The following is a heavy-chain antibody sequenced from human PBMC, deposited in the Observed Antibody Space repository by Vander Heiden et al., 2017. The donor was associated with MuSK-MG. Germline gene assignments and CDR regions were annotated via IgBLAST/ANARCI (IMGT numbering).Heavy chain of an antibody. D-gene: IGHD1-26*01. Sequence: QVQLVASGGGVVQPGRSLRLSCAASGFTFSSYCMHWVRQAPGKGLEWVAVIWYDGSNKYYADSVKGRFTISRDNSKNTLYLQMNSLGAEDTAVYYCARDDPGIVGATSWFDPWGQGTLVTVSS. V-gene: IGHV3-33*01. J-gene: IGHJ5*02. CDR3: ARDDPGIVGATSWFDP. CDR1: GFTFSSYC. CDR2: IWYDGSNK.